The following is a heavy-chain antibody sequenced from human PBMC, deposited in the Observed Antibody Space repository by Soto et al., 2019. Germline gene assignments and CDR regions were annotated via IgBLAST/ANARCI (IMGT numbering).Heavy chain of an antibody. D-gene: IGHD3-9*01. CDR3: ARVAVGYDILTGSYLGDFDY. Sequence: SETLSLTCTVSGGSISSYYWSWIRQPPGKGLEWIGYIYYSGSTNYNPSLKSRVTISVDTSKNQFSLKLSSVTAADTAVYYCARVAVGYDILTGSYLGDFDYWGQGTLVTVSS. J-gene: IGHJ4*02. CDR1: GGSISSYY. V-gene: IGHV4-59*01. CDR2: IYYSGST.